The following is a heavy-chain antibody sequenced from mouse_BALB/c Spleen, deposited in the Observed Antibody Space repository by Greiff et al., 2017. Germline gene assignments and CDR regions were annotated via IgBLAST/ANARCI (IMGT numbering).Heavy chain of an antibody. CDR3: ARDNYRYGYFDV. V-gene: IGHV2-9*02. CDR1: GFSLTSYG. D-gene: IGHD2-14*01. J-gene: IGHJ1*01. CDR2: IWAGGST. Sequence: VKLKESGPGLVAPSQSLSITCTVSGFSLTSYGVHWVRQPPGKGLEWLGVIWAGGSTNYNSALMSRLSISKDNSKSQVFLKMNSLQTDDTAMYYCARDNYRYGYFDVWGAGTTVTVSS.